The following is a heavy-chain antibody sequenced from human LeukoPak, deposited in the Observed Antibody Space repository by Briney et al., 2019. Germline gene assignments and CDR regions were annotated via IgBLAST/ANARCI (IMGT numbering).Heavy chain of an antibody. CDR3: ARDGAVGLWFYYMDV. Sequence: SQTLSLTCTVSGGSISSGDYYWSWIRQPPGKGLEWIGYIYYSGSTYYNPSLKSRVTISVDTSKNQFSLKLSSVTAADTAVYYCARDGAVGLWFYYMDVWGKGTTVTVSS. CDR1: GGSISSGDYY. V-gene: IGHV4-30-4*08. J-gene: IGHJ6*03. CDR2: IYYSGST. D-gene: IGHD4/OR15-4a*01.